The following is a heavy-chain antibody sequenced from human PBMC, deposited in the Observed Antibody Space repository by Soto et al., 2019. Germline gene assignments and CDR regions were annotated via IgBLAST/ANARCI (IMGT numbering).Heavy chain of an antibody. Sequence: SVKVSCKASGGTFSSYAISWVRQAPGQGLEWMGGIIPIFGTANYAQKFQGRVTITADESTSTAYMELSSLRSEDTAVYYCGRRDVAASYGMDVWGQGTTVTVSS. CDR1: GGTFSSYA. CDR3: GRRDVAASYGMDV. V-gene: IGHV1-69*13. J-gene: IGHJ6*02. CDR2: IIPIFGTA. D-gene: IGHD6-25*01.